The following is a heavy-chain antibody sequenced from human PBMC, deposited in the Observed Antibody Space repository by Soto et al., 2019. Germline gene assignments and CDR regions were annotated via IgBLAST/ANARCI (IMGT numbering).Heavy chain of an antibody. Sequence: QVRLVESGGGEVQPGGSLRLSCTASGFIFSSYGMHWVRQAPGKGPVWVAFISSDGSEEYYTDSVKGRFSISRDASKNKLYLQMHSLRVEDTAVYYCAKRLGNDVFDVWGQGTMVTVSS. CDR1: GFIFSSYG. V-gene: IGHV3-30*18. CDR2: ISSDGSEE. D-gene: IGHD7-27*01. J-gene: IGHJ3*01. CDR3: AKRLGNDVFDV.